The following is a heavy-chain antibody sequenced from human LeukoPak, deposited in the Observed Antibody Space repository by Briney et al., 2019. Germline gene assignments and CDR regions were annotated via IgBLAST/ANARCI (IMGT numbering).Heavy chain of an antibody. CDR1: GFTVSSNY. CDR2: INHSGST. Sequence: GSLRLSCAASGFTVSSNYMRWVRQAQGKGLEWSGEINHSGSTNYNQSLKRRVTISVDTSKNQFSLKLSSVTAAGTAVYYCARDSLVGIQLWLAGVDAFDIWGQGTMVTVSS. D-gene: IGHD5-18*01. J-gene: IGHJ3*02. V-gene: IGHV4-34*01. CDR3: ARDSLVGIQLWLAGVDAFDI.